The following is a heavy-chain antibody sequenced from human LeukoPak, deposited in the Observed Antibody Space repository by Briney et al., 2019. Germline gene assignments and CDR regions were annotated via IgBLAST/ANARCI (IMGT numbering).Heavy chain of an antibody. CDR1: GFTVSSNY. V-gene: IGHV3-53*01. CDR3: ARDLTGYSSSWSGSY. CDR2: IYSGGST. Sequence: GGSLRLSCAVSGFTVSSNYMSWVRQAPGKGLEWVSVIYSGGSTYYADSVKGRFTISRDNSKNTLYLQMNSLRAEDTAVYYCARDLTGYSSSWSGSYWGQGTLVTVSS. J-gene: IGHJ4*02. D-gene: IGHD6-13*01.